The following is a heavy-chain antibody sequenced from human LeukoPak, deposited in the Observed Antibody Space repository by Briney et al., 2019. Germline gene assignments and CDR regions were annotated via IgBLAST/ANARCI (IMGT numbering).Heavy chain of an antibody. CDR1: GGSIYTYY. V-gene: IGHV4-59*01. J-gene: IGHJ4*02. Sequence: PSETLSLTCSLSGGSIYTYYWSWIRQSPGKGLEWIGYIYHSGSTNYNPSLKSRVTISVDTSKNQFSLKLSSVTAADTAVYYCARVNRAVAAALDYWGQGTLVTVSS. CDR2: IYHSGST. CDR3: ARVNRAVAAALDY. D-gene: IGHD6-25*01.